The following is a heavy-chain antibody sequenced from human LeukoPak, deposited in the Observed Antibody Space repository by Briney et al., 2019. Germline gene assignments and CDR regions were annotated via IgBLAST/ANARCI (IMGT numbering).Heavy chain of an antibody. CDR1: GDSIRDYY. Sequence: SPSETLSLTCTVSGDSIRDYYCSWIRQPAGQGLEWIGRIYSSGTTNYNPSLKSRVTMSVDTSTKQFSLRLSSVTAADTAVSYCVRDVGGSGWFDSWGQGTLVTVSS. V-gene: IGHV4-4*07. D-gene: IGHD1-26*01. CDR3: VRDVGGSGWFDS. CDR2: IYSSGTT. J-gene: IGHJ5*01.